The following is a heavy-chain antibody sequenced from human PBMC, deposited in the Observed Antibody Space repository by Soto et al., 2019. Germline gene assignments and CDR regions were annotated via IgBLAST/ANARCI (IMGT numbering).Heavy chain of an antibody. V-gene: IGHV1-18*01. Sequence: QVQLVQSGAEVTKPGASVKVSCKASGYTFSTYGISWVRQDPGQGLEWMGWTSGNNDKKNYSRKFKGTVTMTTDTSTNTAYLELRSLSTDDTALYYCARESRGYEEYGGQGTLVIVSS. CDR3: ARESRGYEEY. J-gene: IGHJ4*02. CDR1: GYTFSTYG. CDR2: TSGNNDKK. D-gene: IGHD5-12*01.